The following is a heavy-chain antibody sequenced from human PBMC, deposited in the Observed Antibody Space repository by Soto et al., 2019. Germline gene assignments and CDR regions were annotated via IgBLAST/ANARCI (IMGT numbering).Heavy chain of an antibody. V-gene: IGHV4-59*01. D-gene: IGHD6-13*01. Sequence: QVQLQESGPGLLKPSETLSLTCTVSGGFISSYFYIWVRQPPGKGLEWIGSVYYTGTTDYNPSLRSRVTISVDTPKTQFSLNLRSVTAADTAVYYCARDLAAVPRAFDYWGRGTLVTVSS. CDR2: VYYTGTT. J-gene: IGHJ4*02. CDR3: ARDLAAVPRAFDY. CDR1: GGFISSYF.